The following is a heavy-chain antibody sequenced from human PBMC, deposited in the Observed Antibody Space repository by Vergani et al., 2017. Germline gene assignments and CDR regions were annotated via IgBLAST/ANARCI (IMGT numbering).Heavy chain of an antibody. CDR3: ARDPVVAATTYNWFDP. CDR2: ISSSSSTI. CDR1: GFTFSSYA. D-gene: IGHD2-15*01. V-gene: IGHV3-48*04. Sequence: EVQLLESGGGLVQPGGSLRLSCAASGFTFSSYAMSWVRQAPGKGLEWVSYISSSSSTIYYADSVKGRFTISSDNAKNSLYLQMNSLRADDTAVYYCARDPVVAATTYNWFDPWGQGTLVTVSS. J-gene: IGHJ5*02.